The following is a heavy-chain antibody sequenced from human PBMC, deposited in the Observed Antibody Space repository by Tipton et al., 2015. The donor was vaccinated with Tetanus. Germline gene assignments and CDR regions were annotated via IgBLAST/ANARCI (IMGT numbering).Heavy chain of an antibody. CDR3: ARVQEQRIYYYGMDV. CDR2: IIPIFGTI. Sequence: QSGPEVKKPGSSVKVSCETSGGSFSTYVTSWVRQAPGQGLEWMGSIIPIFGTITYAQKFQGRLTITADKSTNTAHMSLSSLRSEDTAVYYCARVQEQRIYYYGMDVWGQGTTVTVSS. CDR1: GGSFSTYV. V-gene: IGHV1-69*06. J-gene: IGHJ6*02. D-gene: IGHD6-25*01.